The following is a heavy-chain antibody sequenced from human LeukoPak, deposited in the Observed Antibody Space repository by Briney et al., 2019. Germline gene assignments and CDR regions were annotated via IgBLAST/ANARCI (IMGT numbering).Heavy chain of an antibody. CDR3: ARLSLGSGYYFDY. Sequence: SETLSLTCTVSGGSISSSSYYGGWIRQPPGKGVEGIGSIYYSGSTHYNPSLKSRVTISVDKSKKQFSLKLSSATAADTAVYYCARLSLGSGYYFDYWGQGTLVTVSS. D-gene: IGHD3-3*01. CDR2: IYYSGST. J-gene: IGHJ4*02. V-gene: IGHV4-39*01. CDR1: GGSISSSSYY.